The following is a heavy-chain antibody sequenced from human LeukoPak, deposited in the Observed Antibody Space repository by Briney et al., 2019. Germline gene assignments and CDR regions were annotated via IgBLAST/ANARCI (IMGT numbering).Heavy chain of an antibody. CDR1: GGSFSGYY. CDR2: INHSGST. D-gene: IGHD6-19*01. V-gene: IGHV4-34*01. J-gene: IGHJ4*02. CDR3: AREIIRFSSGWFDY. Sequence: SETLSLTCAVYGGSFSGYYWSWIRQPPGKGLEWIGEINHSGSTNYNPSLKSRVTISVDTSKNQFSLKQSSVTAADTAVYYCAREIIRFSSGWFDYWGQGTLVTVSS.